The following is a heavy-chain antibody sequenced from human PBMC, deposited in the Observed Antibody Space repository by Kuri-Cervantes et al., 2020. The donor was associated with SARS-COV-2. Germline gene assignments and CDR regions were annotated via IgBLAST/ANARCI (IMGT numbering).Heavy chain of an antibody. J-gene: IGHJ4*02. CDR3: ARESRYVYGEFDF. D-gene: IGHD5-18*01. CDR1: GFIFSSYW. CDR2: IKQRGNEK. Sequence: GGSLRLSCAASGFIFSSYWMSWVRQVPGKGLEWVANIKQRGNEKYYVDSVKGRFTISRDNAQNSLYLEMNSLRGEDTAVYYYARESRYVYGEFDFWGQGTLVTVSS. V-gene: IGHV3-7*03.